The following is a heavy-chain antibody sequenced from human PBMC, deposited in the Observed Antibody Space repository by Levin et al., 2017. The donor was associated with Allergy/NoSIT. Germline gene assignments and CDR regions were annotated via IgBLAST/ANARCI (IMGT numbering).Heavy chain of an antibody. D-gene: IGHD4-17*01. Sequence: SQTLSLTCTVSGGSISSSSYYWGWIRQPPGKGLEWIGSIYYSGSTYYNPSLKSRVTISVDTSKNQFSLKLSSVTAADTAVYYCARDPIDYGDYDEFDYWGQGTLVTVSS. V-gene: IGHV4-39*01. CDR1: GGSISSSSYY. J-gene: IGHJ4*02. CDR3: ARDPIDYGDYDEFDY. CDR2: IYYSGST.